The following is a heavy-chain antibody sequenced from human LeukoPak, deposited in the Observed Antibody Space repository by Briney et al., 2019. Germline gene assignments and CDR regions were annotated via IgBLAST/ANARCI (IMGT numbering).Heavy chain of an antibody. CDR1: GFTFSSYW. D-gene: IGHD6-13*01. CDR3: ARDVTDYSSSWYGDYYYYMDV. Sequence: GGSLRLSCAASGFTFSSYWMSWVRQAPGKGLEWVANIKQDGSEKYYVDSVKGRFTISRDNAKNSLYLQMNSLRAEDTAVYYCARDVTDYSSSWYGDYYYYMDVWGKGTTVTISS. CDR2: IKQDGSEK. V-gene: IGHV3-7*01. J-gene: IGHJ6*03.